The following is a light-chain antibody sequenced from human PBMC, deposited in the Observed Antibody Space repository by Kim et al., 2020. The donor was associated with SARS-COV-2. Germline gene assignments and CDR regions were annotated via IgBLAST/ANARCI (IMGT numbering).Light chain of an antibody. CDR2: DGT. Sequence: GQSITISCTGTSSDVGGYGLVTWYQQFPGEVPRLMIYDGTRRPSAVPSRFSGSKSGNTASLTVSGLQAEDEADYYCCSYAGDGNMLFGTGTRVTVL. J-gene: IGLJ1*01. CDR1: SSDVGGYGL. V-gene: IGLV2-23*01. CDR3: CSYAGDGNML.